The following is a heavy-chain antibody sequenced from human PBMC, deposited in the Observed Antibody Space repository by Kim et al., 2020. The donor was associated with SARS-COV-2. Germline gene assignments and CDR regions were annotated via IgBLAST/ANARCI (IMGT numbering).Heavy chain of an antibody. V-gene: IGHV3-7*01. CDR1: GFTFSAYW. D-gene: IGHD3-16*01. CDR3: WAGGTAAYGMDV. Sequence: GGSLRLSCAASGFTFSAYWMTWVRQAPGKGLEWVANIKQDGIETHYGDSVKGRFTISRDNAKNSLYLQMNSLGADDTAVYYCWAGGTAAYGMDVWAQGITVTVSS. CDR2: IKQDGIET. J-gene: IGHJ6*02.